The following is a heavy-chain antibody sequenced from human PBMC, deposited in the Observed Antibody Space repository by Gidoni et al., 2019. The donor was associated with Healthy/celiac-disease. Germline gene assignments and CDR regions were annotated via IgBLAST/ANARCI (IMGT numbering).Heavy chain of an antibody. Sequence: QVQLVQSGAAVKKPGASVKVSCKASGYTFTGYYMHWVRQAPGQGLEWMGWINPNSGGTNYAQKFQGRVTMTRDTSISTAYMELSRLRSDDTAVYYCARGQYRYCSGGSCYSSVDYWGQGTLVTVSS. J-gene: IGHJ4*02. D-gene: IGHD2-15*01. V-gene: IGHV1-2*02. CDR3: ARGQYRYCSGGSCYSSVDY. CDR1: GYTFTGYY. CDR2: INPNSGGT.